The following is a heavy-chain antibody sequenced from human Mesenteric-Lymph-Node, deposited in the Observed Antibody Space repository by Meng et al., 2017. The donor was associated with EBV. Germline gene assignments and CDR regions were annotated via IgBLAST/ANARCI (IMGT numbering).Heavy chain of an antibody. CDR1: GYTVTGYN. CDR2: MNASEGGT. V-gene: IGHV1-2*06. CDR3: ARGANPFYYYSNGYRPRFDY. J-gene: IGHJ4*02. D-gene: IGHD3-22*01. Sequence: QERVLESGGDVDRQLCTLTVPYVSDGYTVTGYNITCVQKPPVQWLDWMGLMNASEGGTKCPQKCHGKVTMTRDTSISTAYMKLSRLRSDNTAVYYCARGANPFYYYSNGYRPRFDYWGQGALVTVSS.